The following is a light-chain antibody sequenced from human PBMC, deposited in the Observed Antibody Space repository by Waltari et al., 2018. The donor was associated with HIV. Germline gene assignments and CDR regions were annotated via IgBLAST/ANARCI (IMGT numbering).Light chain of an antibody. CDR1: ESVLSSSNNVPY. V-gene: IGKV4-1*01. CDR3: QQYYSTPT. Sequence: DIVLTQSPETLSVSLGERAAIHCKSGESVLSSSNNVPYFAWYQQRPGQPPTLLFSEASMRSSVVPARFTPSGSRTDFTLTIDDLQADDVAVYFCQQYYSTPTFGRGTQLV. J-gene: IGKJ5*01. CDR2: EAS.